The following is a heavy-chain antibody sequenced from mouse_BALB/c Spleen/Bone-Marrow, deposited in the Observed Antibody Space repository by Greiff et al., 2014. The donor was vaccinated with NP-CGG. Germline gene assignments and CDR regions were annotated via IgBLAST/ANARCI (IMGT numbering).Heavy chain of an antibody. V-gene: IGHV1-80*01. CDR3: ASVYDYGRGYAMDY. Sequence: LVESGAELVRPGSSVKISCKASGYAFSNYGMNWVKQRPGQGLEWIGQIYPGDGDTNYNGKFKGRVTLTADKSSSTAYTQLNSLTSEDSAVYFCASVYDYGRGYAMDYWGQGTSVTVSS. D-gene: IGHD2-4*01. J-gene: IGHJ4*01. CDR2: IYPGDGDT. CDR1: GYAFSNYG.